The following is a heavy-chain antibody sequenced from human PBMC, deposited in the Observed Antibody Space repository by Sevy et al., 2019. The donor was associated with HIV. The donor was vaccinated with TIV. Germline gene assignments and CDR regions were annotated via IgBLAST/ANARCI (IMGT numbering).Heavy chain of an antibody. V-gene: IGHV3-11*01. CDR1: GFTFSDYY. CDR2: ISSSGSTM. Sequence: GGSLRLSCAASGFTFSDYYMSWIRQAPGKGLEWVSYISSSGSTMYYADSVKGRFTISRDNAKNSLYLQMNSLRAEDTAVYYCARAHEAKGTGYYTYYGMDVWGQGTTVTVSS. CDR3: ARAHEAKGTGYYTYYGMDV. D-gene: IGHD3-9*01. J-gene: IGHJ6*02.